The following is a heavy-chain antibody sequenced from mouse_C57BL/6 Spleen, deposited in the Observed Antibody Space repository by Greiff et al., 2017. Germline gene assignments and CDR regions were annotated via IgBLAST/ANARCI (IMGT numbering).Heavy chain of an antibody. CDR1: GYTFTDYY. J-gene: IGHJ1*03. Sequence: EVQLQQSGPELVKPGASVKISCKASGYTFTDYYMNWVKQSHGKSLEWIGDINPNNGGTSYNQKFKGKATVTVDKSSSTAYMELRSLTSEDSAVYYCARERGYFDVWGTGTTVTVSS. CDR3: ARERGYFDV. V-gene: IGHV1-26*01. CDR2: INPNNGGT.